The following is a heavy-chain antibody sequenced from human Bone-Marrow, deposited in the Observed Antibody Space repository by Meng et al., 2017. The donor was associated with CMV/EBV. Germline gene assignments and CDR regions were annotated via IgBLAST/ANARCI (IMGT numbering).Heavy chain of an antibody. J-gene: IGHJ4*02. V-gene: IGHV3-9*01. D-gene: IGHD5-12*01. CDR2: ISWNSGSI. CDR1: GFTFDDYA. CDR3: AREPLDATSVDY. Sequence: SLKISCAASGFTFDDYAMHWVRQAPGKGLEWVSGISWNSGSIGYADSVKGRFTISRDNAKNTLYLRMNSLRAEDTAVYYCAREPLDATSVDYWGQGTRVTVSS.